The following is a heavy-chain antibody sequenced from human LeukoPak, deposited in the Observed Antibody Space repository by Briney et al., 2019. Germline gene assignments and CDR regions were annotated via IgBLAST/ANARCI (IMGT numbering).Heavy chain of an antibody. D-gene: IGHD4-11*01. CDR2: INSDGSIT. V-gene: IGHV3-74*01. CDR1: GFTFTTYW. J-gene: IGHJ6*02. CDR3: ARAHYSNYSNYYYYGMDV. Sequence: QTGGSLRLSCAASGFTFTTYWMHWVRQTPGKGLVWVSHINSDGSITSYADSVKGRFTISRDNSKNTLYLQMNSLRAEDTAVYYCARAHYSNYSNYYYYGMDVWGQGTTVTVSS.